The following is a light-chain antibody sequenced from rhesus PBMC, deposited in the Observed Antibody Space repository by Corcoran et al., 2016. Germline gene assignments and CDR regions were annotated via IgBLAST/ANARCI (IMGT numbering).Light chain of an antibody. J-gene: IGKJ1*01. CDR2: KAS. Sequence: DIQMTQSPSSLSPSVGDRVTITCRASQGISSWLVWYQQKPGKAPKFLIYKASSLQSGVPSRFSGSGAGTVFTLTICILQPEYFASFYYQQYNCAPPTFGQGTKVEIK. V-gene: IGKV1-21*01. CDR1: QGISSW. CDR3: QQYNCAPPT.